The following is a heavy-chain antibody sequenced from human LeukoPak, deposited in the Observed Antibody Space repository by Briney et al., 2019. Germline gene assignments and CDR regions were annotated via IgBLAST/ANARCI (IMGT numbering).Heavy chain of an antibody. D-gene: IGHD5-18*01. J-gene: IGHJ4*02. V-gene: IGHV3-66*01. CDR2: IYSGGST. Sequence: PGGSLRLSCAASGFTVSSNYMSWVRQAPGKGLEWVSVIYSGGSTYYADSVKGRFTISRDNSKNTLYLQMNSLGAEDTAVYYCARDGASNTAMVDFDYWGQGTLVTVSS. CDR1: GFTVSSNY. CDR3: ARDGASNTAMVDFDY.